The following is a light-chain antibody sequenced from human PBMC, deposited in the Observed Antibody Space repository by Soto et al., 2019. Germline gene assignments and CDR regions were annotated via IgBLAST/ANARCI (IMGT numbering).Light chain of an antibody. Sequence: EIVLTQSPGTLSLSPGERATHSCRASQSVSRTYLAWYQQKPGQAPRLLIYDVSTRATGIPDRFSGSGSGTDFTLTISRLEPEDFAVYYCQQYGTSPYTFGQGTKLEIK. J-gene: IGKJ2*01. V-gene: IGKV3-20*01. CDR2: DVS. CDR1: QSVSRTY. CDR3: QQYGTSPYT.